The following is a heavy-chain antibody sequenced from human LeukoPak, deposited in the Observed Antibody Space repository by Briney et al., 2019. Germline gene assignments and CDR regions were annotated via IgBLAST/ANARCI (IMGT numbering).Heavy chain of an antibody. V-gene: IGHV3-21*01. CDR3: ARDDAIAAAGTNWFDP. D-gene: IGHD6-13*01. J-gene: IGHJ5*02. Sequence: GGSLRLSCAASGFTFSSYSMNWVRQAPGKGLDWVSSISGSSSYIYYADSVKGRFTISRDNAKNSLYLQMNSLRAEDTAVYYCARDDAIAAAGTNWFDPWGQGTLVTVSS. CDR2: ISGSSSYI. CDR1: GFTFSSYS.